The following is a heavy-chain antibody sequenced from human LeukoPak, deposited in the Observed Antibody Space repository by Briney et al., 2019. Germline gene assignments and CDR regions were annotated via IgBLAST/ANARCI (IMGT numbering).Heavy chain of an antibody. J-gene: IGHJ4*02. CDR3: ATDSYYYDSSGYQ. Sequence: ASVKVSCKVSGYTLTELSMHWVRQAPGKGLEWMGGFDPEDGETIYAQKFQGRVTMTEDTSTDTAYVELSSLRSEDTAVYYCATDSYYYDSSGYQWGQGTLVTVSS. D-gene: IGHD3-22*01. V-gene: IGHV1-24*01. CDR1: GYTLTELS. CDR2: FDPEDGET.